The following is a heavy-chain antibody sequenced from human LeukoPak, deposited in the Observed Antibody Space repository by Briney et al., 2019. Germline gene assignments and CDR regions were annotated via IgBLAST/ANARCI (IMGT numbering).Heavy chain of an antibody. J-gene: IGHJ4*02. CDR3: ARGLSGIAGYTYGRGIDY. D-gene: IGHD5-18*01. CDR2: IKKDGSEK. V-gene: IGHV3-7*01. CDR1: GFTFTTYW. Sequence: GESLRLSCAASGFTFTTYWMSWVRQAPGKGLEWVANIKKDGSEKYYVDAVKGRFTISRDNAKTSLYLQMNSLRAEDTAVYYCARGLSGIAGYTYGRGIDYWGQGTLVTVSS.